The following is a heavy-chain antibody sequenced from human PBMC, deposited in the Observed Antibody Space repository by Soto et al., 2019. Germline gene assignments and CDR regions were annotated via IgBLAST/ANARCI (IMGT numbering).Heavy chain of an antibody. CDR3: ARHSNRNYGLYYFDY. CDR2: IHYSGSI. Sequence: PSENLSLTCTVSGGSISTDHYHWTWIRQAPGKGLEWIGYIHYSGSIQFNPSLQSRVSMSVDTSKNQFSLKVSSATAADTAVYYCARHSNRNYGLYYFDYWGLGALVTVSS. CDR1: GGSISTDHYH. V-gene: IGHV4-30-4*01. D-gene: IGHD4-4*01. J-gene: IGHJ4*02.